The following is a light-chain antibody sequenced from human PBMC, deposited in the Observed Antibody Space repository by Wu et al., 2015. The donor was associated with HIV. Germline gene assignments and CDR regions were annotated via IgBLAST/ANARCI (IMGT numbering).Light chain of an antibody. Sequence: EIVMTQSPATLSVSPGERATLSCSASESLGNNLAWYQQKPGQAPRLLIYNAFTRVTGIPARFSGSVSGTGFTLTINSLQSEDFATYYCQQYNNWPRTFGQGTKVEVK. J-gene: IGKJ1*01. CDR3: QQYNNWPRT. V-gene: IGKV3-15*01. CDR2: NAF. CDR1: ESLGNN.